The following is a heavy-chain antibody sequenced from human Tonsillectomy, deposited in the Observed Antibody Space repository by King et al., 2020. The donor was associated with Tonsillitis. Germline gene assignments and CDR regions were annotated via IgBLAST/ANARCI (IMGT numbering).Heavy chain of an antibody. V-gene: IGHV4-34*01. CDR3: ARGDSGHDY. CDR2: INHSGST. D-gene: IGHD3-10*01. CDR1: GGSFSGYY. Sequence: VQLQQWGAGLLKPSETLSLTCAVYGGSFSGYYWSWIRQPPGKGLEWIGEINHSGSTNYNPSLKSRVTISVDTSKNQFSLKLTSVTAADTAVYSCARGDSGHDYWGQGTLVTVSS. J-gene: IGHJ4*02.